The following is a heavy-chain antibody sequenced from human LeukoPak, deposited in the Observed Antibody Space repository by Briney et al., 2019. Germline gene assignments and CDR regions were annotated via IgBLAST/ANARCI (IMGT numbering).Heavy chain of an antibody. D-gene: IGHD3-10*01. CDR3: ARAPGPLWFGELFFDY. CDR2: IYSGGST. CDR1: GFTFDDYT. Sequence: GGSLRLSCAASGFTFDDYTMHWVRQAPGKGLEWVSVIYSGGSTYYADSVKGRFTISRDNSKNTLYLQMNSLRAEDTAVYYCARAPGPLWFGELFFDYWGQGTLVTVSS. V-gene: IGHV3-53*01. J-gene: IGHJ4*02.